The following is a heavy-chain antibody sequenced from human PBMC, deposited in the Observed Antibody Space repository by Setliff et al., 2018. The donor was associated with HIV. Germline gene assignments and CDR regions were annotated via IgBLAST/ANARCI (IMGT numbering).Heavy chain of an antibody. CDR1: GDSVTTPYY. J-gene: IGHJ6*03. CDR2: IYHSGAT. Sequence: PDTLSLTCTLSGDSVTTPYYWGWIRQPPGKGLEWVGSIYHSGATYFTPSLQSRVTLSVDTSKNQFFLRLTSVSAADTGLYFCARHSPVTTEDYMDVWGKGTTVTVSS. CDR3: ARHSPVTTEDYMDV. V-gene: IGHV4-38-2*02. D-gene: IGHD4-17*01.